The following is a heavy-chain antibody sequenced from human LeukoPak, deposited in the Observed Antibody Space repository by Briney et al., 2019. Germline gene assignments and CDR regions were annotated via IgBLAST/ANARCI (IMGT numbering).Heavy chain of an antibody. CDR1: GGSISSSSYY. J-gene: IGHJ4*02. D-gene: IGHD6-19*01. CDR3: ARRPAVAGPYYFDY. CDR2: IYYSGST. Sequence: SETLSLTCTVSGGSISSSSYYWSWIRQPPGKGLEWIGYIYYSGSTNYNPSLKSRVTISVDTSKNQFSLKLSSVTAADTAVYYCARRPAVAGPYYFDYWGQGTLVTVSS. V-gene: IGHV4-61*05.